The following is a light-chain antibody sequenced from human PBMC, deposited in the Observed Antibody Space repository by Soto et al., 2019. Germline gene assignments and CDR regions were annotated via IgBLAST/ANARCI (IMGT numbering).Light chain of an antibody. CDR3: ASYAGSRTYV. CDR1: SSDVGGHDY. V-gene: IGLV2-14*01. CDR2: EVR. J-gene: IGLJ1*01. Sequence: QSALTQPASVSGSPGQSITISCTGTSSDVGGHDYVSWYQQHPGKAPKLIIYEVRNRPSGISDRFSGSKSASTASLTISGLQAEDEGDYYCASYAGSRTYVFGSGTKVTVL.